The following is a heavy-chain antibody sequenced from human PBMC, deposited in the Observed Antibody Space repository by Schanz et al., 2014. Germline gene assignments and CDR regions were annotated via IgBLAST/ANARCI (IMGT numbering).Heavy chain of an antibody. D-gene: IGHD3-10*01. J-gene: IGHJ3*02. CDR3: AKGRFGELSAFDI. Sequence: QVQLVESGGGVVQPGRSLRLSCAASGFTFSSYGMHWVRQAPGKGLEWVAVIWYDGSNKYYADSVKGRFTISRDYSKNTLYLQMNSLRAEDTAVYYCAKGRFGELSAFDIWGQGTMVTVSS. CDR2: IWYDGSNK. V-gene: IGHV3-33*06. CDR1: GFTFSSYG.